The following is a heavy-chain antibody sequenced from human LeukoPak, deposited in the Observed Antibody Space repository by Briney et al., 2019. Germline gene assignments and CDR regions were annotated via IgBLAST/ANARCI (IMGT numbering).Heavy chain of an antibody. D-gene: IGHD3-22*01. J-gene: IGHJ4*02. CDR3: ATNYYDSSRAASDY. CDR2: ISGSGGSA. Sequence: PGGSLRLSCAASGFTFSSYWMSWVRRAPGKGLEWVSTISGSGGSAYYVDSVKGRFTISRDNSRNTLYLQMNSLRAEDTAVYYCATNYYDSSRAASDYWGQGTLVTVSS. CDR1: GFTFSSYW. V-gene: IGHV3-23*01.